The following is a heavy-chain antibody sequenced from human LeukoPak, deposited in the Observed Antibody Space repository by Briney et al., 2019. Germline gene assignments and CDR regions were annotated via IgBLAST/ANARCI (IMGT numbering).Heavy chain of an antibody. V-gene: IGHV1-69*04. Sequence: ASVKVSCKASGGTFSSYAISWVRQAPGQGLEWMGRIIPILGIANYAQKFQGRVTITADKSTSTAYMELSSLRSEDTAVYYCARWGLPVGAFDIWGQGTMVTVSS. CDR3: ARWGLPVGAFDI. CDR2: IIPILGIA. J-gene: IGHJ3*02. D-gene: IGHD3-16*01. CDR1: GGTFSSYA.